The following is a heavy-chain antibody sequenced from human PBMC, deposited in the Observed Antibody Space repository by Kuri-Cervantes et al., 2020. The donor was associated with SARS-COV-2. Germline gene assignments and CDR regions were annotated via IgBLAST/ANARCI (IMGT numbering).Heavy chain of an antibody. V-gene: IGHV3-74*01. Sequence: LSLTCAASGFTFSGHWIHWVRQAPGKGLVWVSRINPDGSYTNNADSVKGRFTLSRDNAKNMLFLQMNSLRAEDTAVYYCARVTEGISLAEYFQHWGQGTLVTVSS. D-gene: IGHD3-10*01. J-gene: IGHJ1*01. CDR1: GFTFSGHW. CDR2: INPDGSYT. CDR3: ARVTEGISLAEYFQH.